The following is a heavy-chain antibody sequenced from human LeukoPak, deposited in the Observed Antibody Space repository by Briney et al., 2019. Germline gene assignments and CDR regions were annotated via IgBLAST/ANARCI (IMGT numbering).Heavy chain of an antibody. J-gene: IGHJ4*02. V-gene: IGHV3-33*06. D-gene: IGHD3-10*01. CDR1: GFTFSSYG. Sequence: PGRSLRLSCAASGFTFSSYGMHWVRQAPGKGLEWVAVIWYDGSNKYYADSVKGRFTISRDNSKNTLYLQMNSLRAEDTAVYYCAKGFGELSYYFDYWGQGTLVTVYS. CDR3: AKGFGELSYYFDY. CDR2: IWYDGSNK.